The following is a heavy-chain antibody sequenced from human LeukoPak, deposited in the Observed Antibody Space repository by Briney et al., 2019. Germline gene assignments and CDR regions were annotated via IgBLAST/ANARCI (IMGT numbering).Heavy chain of an antibody. CDR1: GGSVSSGSYY. CDR3: ASMAFTIFGVVTVYYGMDV. CDR2: IYYSGST. J-gene: IGHJ6*02. D-gene: IGHD3-3*01. Sequence: SETLSLTCTVSGGSVSSGSYYWSWIRQPPGTGLEWIGYIYYSGSTNYNPSLKSRVTISVDTSKNQFSLKLSSVTAADTAVYYCASMAFTIFGVVTVYYGMDVWGQGTTVTVSS. V-gene: IGHV4-61*01.